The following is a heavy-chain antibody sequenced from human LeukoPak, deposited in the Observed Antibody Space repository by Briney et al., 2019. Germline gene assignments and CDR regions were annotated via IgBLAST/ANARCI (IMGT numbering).Heavy chain of an antibody. D-gene: IGHD3-22*01. CDR2: ISWNSGSI. V-gene: IGHV3-9*01. Sequence: GRSLRLSCAASEFTFDDYAMHWVRQAPGKGLEWVSGISWNSGSIGYADSVKGRFTISRDNAKNSLYLQMNSLRAEDTALYYCAKDINYDSSGYSPAAFDYWGQGTLVTVSS. CDR1: EFTFDDYA. CDR3: AKDINYDSSGYSPAAFDY. J-gene: IGHJ4*02.